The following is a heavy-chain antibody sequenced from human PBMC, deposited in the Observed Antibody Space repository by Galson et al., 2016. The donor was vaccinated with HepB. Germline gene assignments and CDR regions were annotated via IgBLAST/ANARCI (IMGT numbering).Heavy chain of an antibody. CDR1: GYTFTSYT. V-gene: IGHV1-3*01. CDR3: ARALYYFDTSGYSDAFDI. Sequence: SVKVSCKASGYTFTSYTMHWVHQAPGQRLEWMGWINAGNGNPKYSQKFQGRVTITRDTSASTVYMDLSSLRSEDTAVYYCARALYYFDTSGYSDAFDIWGQGTMVTVSS. D-gene: IGHD3-22*01. J-gene: IGHJ3*02. CDR2: INAGNGNP.